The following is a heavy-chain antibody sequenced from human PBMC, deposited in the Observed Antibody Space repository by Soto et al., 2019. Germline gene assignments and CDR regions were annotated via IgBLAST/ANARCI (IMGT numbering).Heavy chain of an antibody. Sequence: SETLSLTCTVSGGSISSSSYYWGWIRQPPGKGPEWIGSIYYSGSTYYNPSLKSRVTISVDTSKNQFSLKLSSVTAADTAVYYCAKLYSSSDYYYGMDVWGQGTTVTVSS. CDR1: GGSISSSSYY. CDR2: IYYSGST. CDR3: AKLYSSSDYYYGMDV. D-gene: IGHD6-6*01. J-gene: IGHJ6*02. V-gene: IGHV4-39*01.